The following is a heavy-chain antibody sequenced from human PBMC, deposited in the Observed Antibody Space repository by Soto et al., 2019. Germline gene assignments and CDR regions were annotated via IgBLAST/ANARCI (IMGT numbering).Heavy chain of an antibody. J-gene: IGHJ6*03. V-gene: IGHV4-59*08. CDR1: GGSISSYY. Sequence: PSETLSLTCTVSGGSISSYYWSWIRQPPGKGLEWIGYIYYSGSTNYNPSLKSRVTISVDTSKNQFSLKLSSVTAADTAVYYCARPIQAAYGSGSDYYYYIDVWGKGTTVTVSS. D-gene: IGHD3-10*01. CDR3: ARPIQAAYGSGSDYYYYIDV. CDR2: IYYSGST.